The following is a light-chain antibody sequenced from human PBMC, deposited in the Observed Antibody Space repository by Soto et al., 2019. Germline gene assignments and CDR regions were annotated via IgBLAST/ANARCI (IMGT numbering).Light chain of an antibody. J-gene: IGLJ2*01. Sequence: ALAQPASVSGSPGQSITISCTGTSSDVGRYNYVSWYQQHPGNAPKLVIYEVSNRPSGVSNRFSGSKSGNTASLIISGLQAEDEADYYCSSYRSSTVVFGGGTKVTVL. CDR3: SSYRSSTVV. CDR1: SSDVGRYNY. CDR2: EVS. V-gene: IGLV2-14*01.